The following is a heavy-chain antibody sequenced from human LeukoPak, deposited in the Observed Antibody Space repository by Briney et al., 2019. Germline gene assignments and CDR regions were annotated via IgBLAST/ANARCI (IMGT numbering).Heavy chain of an antibody. J-gene: IGHJ4*02. V-gene: IGHV3-23*01. CDR3: AKSDCGGDCWLIDY. CDR1: GFTLSTYA. Sequence: PGGSLRLSCAASGFTLSTYAMNWVRQAPGKGLEWVSTITGATGETYYAESVKGRFTNSRDNSKNTLYLQMNYLTADDTAVYSCAKSDCGGDCWLIDYWGQGILVTVSP. D-gene: IGHD2-21*02. CDR2: ITGATGET.